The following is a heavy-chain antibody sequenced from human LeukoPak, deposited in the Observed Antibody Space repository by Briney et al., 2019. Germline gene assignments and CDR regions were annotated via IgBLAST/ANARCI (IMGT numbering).Heavy chain of an antibody. J-gene: IGHJ4*02. CDR1: GYTFTGYY. Sequence: ASVKVSCKASGYTFTGYYIHWVRQAPGQGLEWVGWINPNSGGTTYAQRFQGRVTMTRDTSISTVHMEMSRLTSDDTAVYYCARKAGYYNYWGQGTLVSVSS. CDR2: INPNSGGT. CDR3: ARKAGYYNY. V-gene: IGHV1-2*02.